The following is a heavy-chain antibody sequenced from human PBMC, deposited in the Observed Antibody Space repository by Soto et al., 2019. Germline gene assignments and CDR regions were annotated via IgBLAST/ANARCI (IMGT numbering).Heavy chain of an antibody. D-gene: IGHD6-6*01. J-gene: IGHJ4*02. V-gene: IGHV3-23*01. CDR2: ISGSGGST. Sequence: GGSLRLSCAASGFTFSSYAVSWVRQAPGKGLEWVSAISGSGGSTYYADSVKGRFTISRDNSKNTLYLQMNSLRAEDTAVYYCAKDPAISAARTIDYWGQGTLVTVSS. CDR1: GFTFSSYA. CDR3: AKDPAISAARTIDY.